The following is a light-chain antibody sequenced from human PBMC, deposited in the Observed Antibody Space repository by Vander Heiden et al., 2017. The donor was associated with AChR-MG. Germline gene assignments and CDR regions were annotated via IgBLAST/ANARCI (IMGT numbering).Light chain of an antibody. J-gene: IGKJ2*01. CDR3: RQALQTPYT. Sequence: DIVMTQSPLSLPVTPGEPASISCRSSQSLLHSNGYNYLDWYLQKPGQSPRLLIYLGSNRASGVPDRFSGSGPGTNFTLRISRVEAEDVGVYYCRQALQTPYTFGQGTKLEIK. CDR1: QSLLHSNGYNY. CDR2: LGS. V-gene: IGKV2-28*01.